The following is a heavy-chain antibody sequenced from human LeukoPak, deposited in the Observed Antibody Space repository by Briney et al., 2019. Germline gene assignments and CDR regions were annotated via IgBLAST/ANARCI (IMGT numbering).Heavy chain of an antibody. D-gene: IGHD6-19*01. CDR2: TSGSGGYT. CDR3: AKGDSASYARGDAFDI. Sequence: GGSLRLSCAVSGFSVTNNYMSWVRQAPGKGLEWVSTTSGSGGYTFYADSVKGRFTISRDNSKKTLYLQMTSLRPEDTAVYYCAKGDSASYARGDAFDIWGQGTMVTVSS. J-gene: IGHJ3*02. CDR1: GFSVTNNY. V-gene: IGHV3-23*01.